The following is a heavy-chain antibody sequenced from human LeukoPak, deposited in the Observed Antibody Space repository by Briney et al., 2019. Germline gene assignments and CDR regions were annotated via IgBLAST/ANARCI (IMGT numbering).Heavy chain of an antibody. Sequence: PSETLSLTCAVDGGSFSGYYWSWIRQPPRKRLEWIGEINHSGSTNNNPSLKSRVTISVDTSKNHFSLKLSSVTAADTGVYYCARGGVGYCSSTSCAPRGNWFDPWGQGTLVTVSS. V-gene: IGHV4-34*01. CDR1: GGSFSGYY. J-gene: IGHJ5*02. D-gene: IGHD2-2*01. CDR3: ARGGVGYCSSTSCAPRGNWFDP. CDR2: INHSGST.